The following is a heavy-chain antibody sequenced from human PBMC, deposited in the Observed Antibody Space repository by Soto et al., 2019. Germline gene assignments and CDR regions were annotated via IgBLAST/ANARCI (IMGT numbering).Heavy chain of an antibody. CDR3: ASSYGDYYLLRFEY. CDR1: GGTFSSYA. D-gene: IGHD4-17*01. Sequence: QVQLVQSGAEVKKPGSSVKVSCKASGGTFSSYAISWVRQAPGQGLEWMGGIIPIFGTANNAQKIQGRVTITADESTRTYYMELSRLRSDDTAVYYCASSYGDYYLLRFEYWGQGTLVTVSS. V-gene: IGHV1-69*12. CDR2: IIPIFGTA. J-gene: IGHJ4*02.